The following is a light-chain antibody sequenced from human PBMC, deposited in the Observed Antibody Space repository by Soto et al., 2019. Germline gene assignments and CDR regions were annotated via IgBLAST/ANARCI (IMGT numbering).Light chain of an antibody. J-gene: IGLJ2*01. Sequence: QSALTQPASVSGSPGQSITISCTGTSSDVGSYNLVSWYQQHPGNAPKLMIYEVSKRPSGVSHRFSGSKSGNTASLTISGLQAEDEADYYCCSYAGSSTFVVFGGGTKLTVL. V-gene: IGLV2-23*02. CDR1: SSDVGSYNL. CDR2: EVS. CDR3: CSYAGSSTFVV.